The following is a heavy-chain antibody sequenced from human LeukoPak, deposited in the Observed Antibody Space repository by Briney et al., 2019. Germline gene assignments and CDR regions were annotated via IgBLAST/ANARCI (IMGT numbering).Heavy chain of an antibody. Sequence: GRSLRLSCAASGFTFSRYEMSCVRHAPEKRLESVSYISSSGYTIYYADSVKGRFTISRDNARNSLYLQMNSLRAEDTAVYYCARDPNPGIAAAGYDFDYWGQGTLVTVSS. D-gene: IGHD6-13*01. CDR3: ARDPNPGIAAAGYDFDY. V-gene: IGHV3-48*03. J-gene: IGHJ4*02. CDR1: GFTFSRYE. CDR2: ISSSGYTI.